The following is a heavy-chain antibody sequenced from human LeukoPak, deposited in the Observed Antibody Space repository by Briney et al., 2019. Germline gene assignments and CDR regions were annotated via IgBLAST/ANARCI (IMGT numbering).Heavy chain of an antibody. CDR2: ISGPSSHT. Sequence: GGSLRLSCVASGFTFSGFAMIWVRQAPGEGLQWVSAISGPSSHTYYADSVRGRFTISRDNSKNTLYVQMNSLRAEDTAVYYCAKGYSGYDQTLDYWGQGTLVTVSS. J-gene: IGHJ4*02. V-gene: IGHV3-23*01. CDR3: AKGYSGYDQTLDY. D-gene: IGHD5-12*01. CDR1: GFTFSGFA.